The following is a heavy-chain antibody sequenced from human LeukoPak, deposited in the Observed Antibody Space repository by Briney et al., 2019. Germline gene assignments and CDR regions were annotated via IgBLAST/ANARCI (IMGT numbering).Heavy chain of an antibody. V-gene: IGHV3-21*01. J-gene: IGHJ4*02. CDR1: GFTFSSYS. Sequence: GGSLRLSCAASGFTFSSYSMNWVRQASGKGLGWVSSISSSSSYIYYADSVKGRFTISRDNAKNSLYLQMNSLRAEDTAVYYCARDLEMATMGEAPFDYWGQGTLVTVSS. CDR3: ARDLEMATMGEAPFDY. CDR2: ISSSSSYI. D-gene: IGHD5-12*01.